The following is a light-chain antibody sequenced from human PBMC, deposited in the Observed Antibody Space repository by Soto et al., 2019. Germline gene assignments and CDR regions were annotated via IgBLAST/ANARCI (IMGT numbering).Light chain of an antibody. CDR2: GVS. Sequence: QSVLTQPASVSGSPGQSITISCTGTSSDVGGYNYVSWYQQHPGKAPKFMIYGVSNRPSGVSNRFSGSKSGNTASLTISGLQAEDEADYYCNSYTTSNTRQIVFGTGTKVTVL. V-gene: IGLV2-14*01. CDR3: NSYTTSNTRQIV. J-gene: IGLJ1*01. CDR1: SSDVGGYNY.